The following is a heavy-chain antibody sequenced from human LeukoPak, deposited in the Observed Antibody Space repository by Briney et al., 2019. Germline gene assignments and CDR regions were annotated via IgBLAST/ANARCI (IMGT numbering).Heavy chain of an antibody. CDR1: GVSISSSNSY. CDR3: ARQTGSGLFLLP. J-gene: IGHJ4*02. CDR2: IYYTVNT. V-gene: IGHV4-39*01. Sequence: SETLSLTCSVSGVSISSSNSYWGWIRQPPGKGLEWIGSIYYTVNTYYNASVKSQVSISIDTSKNQFSLRLTSVTAADTAVYFCARQTGSGLFLLPGGQGTLVTVSS. D-gene: IGHD3/OR15-3a*01.